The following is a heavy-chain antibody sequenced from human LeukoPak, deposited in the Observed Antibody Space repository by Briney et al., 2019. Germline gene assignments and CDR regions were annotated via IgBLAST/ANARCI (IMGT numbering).Heavy chain of an antibody. D-gene: IGHD2-21*01. CDR1: GYSISSGYY. J-gene: IGHJ4*02. Sequence: PSETLSLTCAVSGYSISSGYYWGWIRQPPGKGLEWIGSIYHSGSTYYNPSLKSRVTISVDTSKNQFSLKLSSVTAADTAVYYCARRTLIGAFDIWGQGTLVTVSS. V-gene: IGHV4-38-2*01. CDR3: ARRTLIGAFDI. CDR2: IYHSGST.